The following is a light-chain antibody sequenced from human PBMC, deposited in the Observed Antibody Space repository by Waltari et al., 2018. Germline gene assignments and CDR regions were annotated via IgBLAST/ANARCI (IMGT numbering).Light chain of an antibody. CDR3: QQYGSSPT. V-gene: IGKV3-20*01. Sequence: EIVLTQSPGNLSLSPGERATLSGRASQSLSSHLAWYQQNPGQAPRLLVYGTSNRATGFPDRFSGSGSGTDFTLTISRLEPEDFAVYYCQQYGSSPTFGQGTKLEIK. CDR1: QSLSSH. J-gene: IGKJ2*01. CDR2: GTS.